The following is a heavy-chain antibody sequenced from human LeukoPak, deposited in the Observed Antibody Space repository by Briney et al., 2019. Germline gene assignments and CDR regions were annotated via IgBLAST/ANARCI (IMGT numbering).Heavy chain of an antibody. Sequence: GASVKVSCKASGDTLTGYYIHWVRQAPRQGLEWMGCFDPNTGATHYAQKFQGRVTMTRDTSIDTDFLELRSLISDDTALYYCAEHTVVRGLTLSAFDIWGQGTMVTVSS. CDR1: GDTLTGYY. CDR3: AEHTVVRGLTLSAFDI. J-gene: IGHJ3*02. CDR2: FDPNTGAT. V-gene: IGHV1-2*02. D-gene: IGHD3-10*01.